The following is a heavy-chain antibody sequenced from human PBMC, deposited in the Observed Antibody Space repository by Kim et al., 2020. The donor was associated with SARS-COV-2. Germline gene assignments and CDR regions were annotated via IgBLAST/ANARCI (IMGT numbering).Heavy chain of an antibody. CDR1: GFTFSNAW. CDR3: TTEYGDQYYYYYGMDV. Sequence: GGSLRLSCAASGFTFSNAWMSWVRQAPGKGLEWVGRIKSKTDGGTTDYAAPVKGRFTISRDDSKNTLYLQMNSLKTEDTAVYYCTTEYGDQYYYYYGMDVWGQGTTVTVSS. V-gene: IGHV3-15*01. CDR2: IKSKTDGGTT. D-gene: IGHD4-17*01. J-gene: IGHJ6*02.